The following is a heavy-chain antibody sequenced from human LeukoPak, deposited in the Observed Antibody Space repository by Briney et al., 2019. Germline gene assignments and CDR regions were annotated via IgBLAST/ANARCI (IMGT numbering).Heavy chain of an antibody. Sequence: SETLSLTCTVSGDSIRSYYWGWIRQPPGKGLEWIGYIYYSGSTNYNPSLKSRVTISADTSENQFSLKLSSVTAADTAVYYCARGKGYFDYWGQGTLVTVSS. V-gene: IGHV4-59*01. CDR2: IYYSGST. J-gene: IGHJ4*02. CDR1: GDSIRSYY. CDR3: ARGKGYFDY.